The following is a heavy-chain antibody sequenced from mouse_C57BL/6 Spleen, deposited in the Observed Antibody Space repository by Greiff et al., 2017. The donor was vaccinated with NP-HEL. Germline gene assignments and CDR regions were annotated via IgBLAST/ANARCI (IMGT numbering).Heavy chain of an antibody. CDR3: AREGGYDYDGLYAMDY. J-gene: IGHJ4*01. CDR2: ISYDGSN. D-gene: IGHD2-4*01. CDR1: GYSITSGYY. Sequence: EVKLQESGPGLVKPSQSLSLTCSVTGYSITSGYYWNWIRQFPGNKLEWMGYISYDGSNNYNPSLKNRISITRDTSKNQFFLKLNSVTTEDTATYYCAREGGYDYDGLYAMDYWGQGTSVTVSS. V-gene: IGHV3-6*01.